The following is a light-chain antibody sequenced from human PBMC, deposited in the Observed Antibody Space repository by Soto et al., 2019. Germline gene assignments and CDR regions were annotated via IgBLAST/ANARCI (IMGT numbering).Light chain of an antibody. CDR2: EVT. CDR1: SSDVGGYDY. Sequence: QSELTQPPSASGSPGQSVTISCTGTSSDVGGYDYVSWYQQHPGKAPKLMIYEVTIRPSGVSDRFSGSKSGNTAALTVSGLQAEDEADYYCSSYTGGNPSYVFGTGTKLTVL. CDR3: SSYTGGNPSYV. J-gene: IGLJ1*01. V-gene: IGLV2-8*01.